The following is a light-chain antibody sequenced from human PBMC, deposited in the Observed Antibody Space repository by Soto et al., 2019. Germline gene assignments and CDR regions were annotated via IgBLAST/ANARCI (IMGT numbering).Light chain of an antibody. Sequence: EIVLTQSPGTLSLSPGERATLSCRASQSVSSSYLAWYQQKPGQAPRLLIYGASSRATGIPDRFSGSGSGRDFTLTMSRLEPEDFAVYDCQQYGSSPPTFGQGAKVEIK. CDR1: QSVSSSY. V-gene: IGKV3-20*01. CDR3: QQYGSSPPT. J-gene: IGKJ1*01. CDR2: GAS.